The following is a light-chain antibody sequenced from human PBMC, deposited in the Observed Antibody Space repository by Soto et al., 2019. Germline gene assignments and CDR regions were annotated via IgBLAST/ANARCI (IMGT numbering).Light chain of an antibody. J-gene: IGKJ4*01. CDR1: QSVSSN. CDR3: QQYNNYPPLT. CDR2: GAS. Sequence: EIVMTQSPATLSVSPGERATLSCRASQSVSSNLAWYQQKPGQAPRLLIYGASTRATGIPARFSGSGSGTEFTLTITILQSENYAVYYCQQYNNYPPLTFGGGTKVEIK. V-gene: IGKV3-15*01.